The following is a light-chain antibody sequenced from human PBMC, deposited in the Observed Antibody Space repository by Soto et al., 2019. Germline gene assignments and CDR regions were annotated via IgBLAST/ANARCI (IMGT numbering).Light chain of an antibody. Sequence: DIQMTQSPSSLSASVRDRVSITCRTSQGIRNDLHWYHWKPGKAPKRLIYVASSFQSGVPSGFSGSGSGTEFTLTISSLQPDDFATYYCQQYNSYSPTFGQGTKVDIK. CDR3: QQYNSYSPT. V-gene: IGKV1-17*01. CDR1: QGIRND. J-gene: IGKJ1*01. CDR2: VAS.